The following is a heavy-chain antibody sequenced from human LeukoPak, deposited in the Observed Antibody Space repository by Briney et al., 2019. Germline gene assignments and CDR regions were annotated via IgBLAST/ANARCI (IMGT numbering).Heavy chain of an antibody. CDR2: IRYDGSNK. J-gene: IGHJ5*02. CDR1: GFTFSSYG. Sequence: GGSLRLSCAASGFTFSSYGMHWVRQAPGKGLEWVAFIRYDGSNKYYADSMKGRFTISRDNSKNTLYLQMNSLRAEDTAVYYCAKDVYYYGSGSYSKLANWFDPWGQGTLVTVSS. V-gene: IGHV3-30*02. CDR3: AKDVYYYGSGSYSKLANWFDP. D-gene: IGHD3-10*01.